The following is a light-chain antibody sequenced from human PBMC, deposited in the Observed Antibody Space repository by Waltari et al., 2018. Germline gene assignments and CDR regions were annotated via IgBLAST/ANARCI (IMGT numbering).Light chain of an antibody. CDR2: RND. J-gene: IGLJ2*01. Sequence: QSVLTQPPSACGTPGQRVSISVSGSYLTIGSHVVAWYQQLPGTAPKLLIYRNDYRPSGVPDRFSGSKSGTSASLAISGLQSEDEAEYYCATWDDRLTGVVFGGGTRVTVL. CDR3: ATWDDRLTGVV. V-gene: IGLV1-44*01. CDR1: YLTIGSHV.